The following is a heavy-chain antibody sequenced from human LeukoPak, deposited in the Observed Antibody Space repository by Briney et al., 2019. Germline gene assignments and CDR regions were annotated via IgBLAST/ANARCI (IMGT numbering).Heavy chain of an antibody. CDR1: GFTFSSYG. D-gene: IGHD6-19*01. CDR3: ARDGSSSGWYMYYYYYYMDV. Sequence: GGSLRLSCAASGFTFSSYGMHWVRQAPGKGLEWVAFIRHDGSNKYYADSVKGRPTTSRDNSKNTLYLQRNSLRAEDTAVYYCARDGSSSGWYMYYYYYYMDVWGKGTTVTVSS. V-gene: IGHV3-30*02. CDR2: IRHDGSNK. J-gene: IGHJ6*03.